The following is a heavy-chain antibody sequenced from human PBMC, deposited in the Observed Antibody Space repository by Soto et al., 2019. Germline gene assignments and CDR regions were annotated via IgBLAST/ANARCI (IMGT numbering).Heavy chain of an antibody. D-gene: IGHD3-3*01. CDR3: ARGVAISGVVTRGPLDF. Sequence: EVQLVETGGGLIQPGGSLRLSCAASGFAVSSGYMTWVRQAPGKGLECVSIIYSGGTTYHADSVKGRFTISSDNSKITRYLHMNNLSAEDTAVYYCARGVAISGVVTRGPLDFWGLGTTVTVSS. CDR2: IYSGGTT. CDR1: GFAVSSGY. V-gene: IGHV3-53*02. J-gene: IGHJ6*02.